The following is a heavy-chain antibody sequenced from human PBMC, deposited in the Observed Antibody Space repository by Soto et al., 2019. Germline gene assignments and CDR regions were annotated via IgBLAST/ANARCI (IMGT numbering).Heavy chain of an antibody. CDR2: IYYSGST. V-gene: IGHV4-4*02. D-gene: IGHD3-10*01. Sequence: PSETLSLTCAVSGGSISSSNWWSWVRQPPGKGLEWIGYIYYSGSTNYNPSLKSRVTISVDTSKNQFSLKLSSVTAADTAVYYCARVDRSGSYPYYFDYWGQGTLVTVSS. CDR3: ARVDRSGSYPYYFDY. J-gene: IGHJ4*02. CDR1: GGSISSSNW.